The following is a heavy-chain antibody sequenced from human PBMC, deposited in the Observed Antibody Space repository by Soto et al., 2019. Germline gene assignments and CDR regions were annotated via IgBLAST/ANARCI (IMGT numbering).Heavy chain of an antibody. Sequence: GGSLRLSCAASGFTFSSYWMSWVRQAPGKGLEWVANIKQDGSEKYYVDSVKGRFTISRDNAKNSLYLQMNSLRAEDTAVYYCARAVYSSSSGYYYYMDVWGKGTTVTVSS. D-gene: IGHD6-6*01. CDR1: GFTFSSYW. V-gene: IGHV3-7*01. J-gene: IGHJ6*03. CDR3: ARAVYSSSSGYYYYMDV. CDR2: IKQDGSEK.